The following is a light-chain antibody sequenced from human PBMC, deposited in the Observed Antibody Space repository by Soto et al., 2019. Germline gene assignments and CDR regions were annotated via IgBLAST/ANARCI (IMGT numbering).Light chain of an antibody. J-gene: IGLJ1*01. V-gene: IGLV2-14*01. CDR2: EVS. Sequence: QSALTQPASVSGSPGQSITISCTGTSSDVGGYNYVSWYQQHPGKAPKLMIYEVSNRPSGVSNRFSGSKSGNTASLTISGLQDQGEADYYCSSYTSSSTLDVFGTGNKVTVL. CDR3: SSYTSSSTLDV. CDR1: SSDVGGYNY.